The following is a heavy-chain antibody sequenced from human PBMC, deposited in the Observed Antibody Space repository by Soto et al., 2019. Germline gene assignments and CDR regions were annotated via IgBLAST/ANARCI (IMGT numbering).Heavy chain of an antibody. J-gene: IGHJ5*02. D-gene: IGHD3-22*01. Sequence: QITLKESGPTLVKPTQTLTLTCTFSGFSLTTRGVGVGWIRQPPGKALECLALIYWDDDKRYSLSLQSRLTIRKDKSKNQVVMTMTNVDPVDTDTYYCAHIPYSYHYDCFDHWGQGTLVSVSS. CDR1: GFSLTTRGVG. V-gene: IGHV2-5*02. CDR3: AHIPYSYHYDCFDH. CDR2: IYWDDDK.